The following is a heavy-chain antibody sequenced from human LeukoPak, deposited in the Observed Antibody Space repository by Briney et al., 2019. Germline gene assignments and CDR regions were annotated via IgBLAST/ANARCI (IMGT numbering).Heavy chain of an antibody. V-gene: IGHV3-21*01. CDR1: GFTFSSYS. J-gene: IGHJ3*02. Sequence: GGSLRLSCAASGFTFSSYSMNWVRQAPGKGLEWVSFISGTSSYIYYADSVKGRFTISRDNAKNSLYLQMNSLRAEDTAVFYCARDLYDRYRANDAFDIWGQGTMVTVSS. CDR2: ISGTSSYI. CDR3: ARDLYDRYRANDAFDI. D-gene: IGHD5-12*01.